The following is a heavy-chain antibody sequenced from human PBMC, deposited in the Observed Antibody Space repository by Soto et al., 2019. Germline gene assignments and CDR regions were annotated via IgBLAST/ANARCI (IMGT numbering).Heavy chain of an antibody. CDR3: ASYRVAFYFEH. CDR1: GDSVSSATYY. J-gene: IGHJ4*02. D-gene: IGHD4-4*01. V-gene: IGHV4-61*01. Sequence: SETLSLTCTVSGDSVSSATYYWSWIRQPPGKALEWIGSIYYGGTDYNPSLEGRVTMSVETSKSQFSLKLSSVTAADTAVYYCASYRVAFYFEHWGQGILVTVSS. CDR2: IYYGGT.